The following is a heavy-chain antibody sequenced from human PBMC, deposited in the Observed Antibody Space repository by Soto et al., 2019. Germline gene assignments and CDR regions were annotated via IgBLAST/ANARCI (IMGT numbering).Heavy chain of an antibody. Sequence: GFTFSSYDMSWVRQATGKGLEWVSAISGSGGSTYYADSVKGRFTISRDNSKNTLYLQLSSLGAEDTAVYYCAKGASGAGDFDYWGQGTLVTVSS. CDR1: GFTFSSYD. V-gene: IGHV3-23*01. CDR2: ISGSGGST. D-gene: IGHD4-17*01. CDR3: AKGASGAGDFDY. J-gene: IGHJ4*02.